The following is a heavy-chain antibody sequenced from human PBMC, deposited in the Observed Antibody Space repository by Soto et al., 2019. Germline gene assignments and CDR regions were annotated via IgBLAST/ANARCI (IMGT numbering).Heavy chain of an antibody. CDR1: EFSLNTAGVG. D-gene: IGHD3-10*01. CDR3: ARERSYYDY. CDR2: IYWDDDK. Sequence: QITLKESGPTLVKPTQTLTLTCTFSEFSLNTAGVGVGWIRQPPGQALEWLALIYWDDDKRYSPSLKSRLTIAKDPSKNQVVLTMTNMDPVDTATYFCARERSYYDYWGPGTLVTVSS. V-gene: IGHV2-5*02. J-gene: IGHJ4*02.